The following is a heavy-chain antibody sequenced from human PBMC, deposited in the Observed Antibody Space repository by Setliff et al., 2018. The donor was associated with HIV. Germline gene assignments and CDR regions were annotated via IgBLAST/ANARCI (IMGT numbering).Heavy chain of an antibody. Sequence: SETLSLTCTVSGDSINSHFWTWIRQSPRKGLEWIGYISSTGAAWYNPSLKSRVTMSIDTPKIHFSLTLSSVSGADTALYFCARGGKRASDIWGQGAMVTVSS. CDR2: ISSTGAA. CDR1: GDSINSHF. CDR3: ARGGKRASDI. J-gene: IGHJ3*02. V-gene: IGHV4-59*11.